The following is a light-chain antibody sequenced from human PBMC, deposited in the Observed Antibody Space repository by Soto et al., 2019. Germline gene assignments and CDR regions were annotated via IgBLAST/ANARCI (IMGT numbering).Light chain of an antibody. Sequence: QSVLTQPPSASGTPGQRVTISCSGSSSNIGSNTVNWYQQHPGTAPNLLIYSNNQRPSGVPDRFSGAKSGTSASLAISGLQSEDDADYYCAAWDDSLNGLVVFGGGTKLTVL. V-gene: IGLV1-44*01. J-gene: IGLJ2*01. CDR2: SNN. CDR3: AAWDDSLNGLVV. CDR1: SSNIGSNT.